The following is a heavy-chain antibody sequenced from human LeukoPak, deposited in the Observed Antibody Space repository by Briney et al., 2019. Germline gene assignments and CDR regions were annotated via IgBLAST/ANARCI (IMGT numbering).Heavy chain of an antibody. CDR1: GGTFSSYA. V-gene: IGHV1-69*13. CDR3: ARSRDGYNALFDY. J-gene: IGHJ4*02. CDR2: IIPIFGTA. Sequence: SVKVSCKASGGTFSSYAISWVRQAPGQGLEWMGGIIPIFGTANYAQKFQGRVTITADESTSTAYMELSSLRSEDTAVYYCARSRDGYNALFDYWGQGTLVTVSS. D-gene: IGHD5-24*01.